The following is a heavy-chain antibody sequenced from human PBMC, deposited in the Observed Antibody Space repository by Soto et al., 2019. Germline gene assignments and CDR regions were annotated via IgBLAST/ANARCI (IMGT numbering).Heavy chain of an antibody. CDR2: IYHSGST. CDR1: GGSISSGGYY. J-gene: IGHJ1*01. Sequence: QVQLQESGPGRVKPSQTLSLTCTVSGGSISSGGYYWNWIRQHPGKGLEWIGYIYHSGSTYYNPSHKSRVTISVDTSTNQYSLKLRPVTAAGTAVYYCAGEPLTWGRGTLVTVSS. V-gene: IGHV4-31*03. CDR3: AGEPLT.